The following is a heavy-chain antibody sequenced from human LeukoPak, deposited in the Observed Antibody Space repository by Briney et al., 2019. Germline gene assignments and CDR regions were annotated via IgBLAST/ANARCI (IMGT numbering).Heavy chain of an antibody. Sequence: KTSETLSLTCTVSGGSISSGGYYWSWIRQHPGKGLEWIGYIYYSGSTYYNPSLKSRVTISVDTSKNQFSLKLSSVTAADTAVYYCARVGGGERIGYYFDYWGQGTLVTVSS. CDR2: IYYSGST. J-gene: IGHJ4*02. CDR1: GGSISSGGYY. D-gene: IGHD2-21*01. CDR3: ARVGGGERIGYYFDY. V-gene: IGHV4-31*03.